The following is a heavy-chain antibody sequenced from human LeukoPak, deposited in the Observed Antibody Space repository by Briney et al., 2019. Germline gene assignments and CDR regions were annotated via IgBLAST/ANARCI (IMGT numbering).Heavy chain of an antibody. CDR2: LWYGGTNK. Sequence: GGSLRLSCAASGFTFSSYGMHWVRQAPGKGLEWVAVLWYGGTNKYYADSVKGRFTISRDNPKNTLSLQMNSLRVEDTAVYYCARGSWYTYYFDYWGQGTLVTVSS. CDR3: ARGSWYTYYFDY. CDR1: GFTFSSYG. D-gene: IGHD6-13*01. J-gene: IGHJ4*02. V-gene: IGHV3-33*08.